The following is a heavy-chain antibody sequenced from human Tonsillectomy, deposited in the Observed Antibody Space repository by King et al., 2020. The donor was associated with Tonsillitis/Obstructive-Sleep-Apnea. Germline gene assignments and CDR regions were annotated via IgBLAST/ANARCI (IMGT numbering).Heavy chain of an antibody. V-gene: IGHV3-15*07. Sequence: VQLVESGGGLVKPGGSLRLSCAASGFTFSNAWMNWVRQAPGKGLEWVGLIKSKIDGGTTDYAAPVKGRFTISRDDSKNTLYLQMNSLKPEDTAVYYCTTEPYSGGYIDYWGQGTLVTVSS. CDR2: IKSKIDGGTT. CDR3: TTEPYSGGYIDY. J-gene: IGHJ4*02. CDR1: GFTFSNAW. D-gene: IGHD1-26*01.